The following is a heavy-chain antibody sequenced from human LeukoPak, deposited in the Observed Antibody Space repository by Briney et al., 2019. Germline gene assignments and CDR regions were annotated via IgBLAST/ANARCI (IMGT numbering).Heavy chain of an antibody. CDR2: IYSGDSA. CDR3: ARDRDYFDY. J-gene: IGHJ4*02. V-gene: IGHV3-53*01. Sequence: PGGSLRLSCAGSGFSVSSSYMAWVRQAPGKGLECVSVIYSGDSAYYADSVKGRFSISRDISKNTLYLQMNSLRAEDTAVYYCARDRDYFDYWGQGTLVTVSS. CDR1: GFSVSSSY.